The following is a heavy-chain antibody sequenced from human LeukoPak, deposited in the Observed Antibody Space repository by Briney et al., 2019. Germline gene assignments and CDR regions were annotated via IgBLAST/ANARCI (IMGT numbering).Heavy chain of an antibody. D-gene: IGHD6-13*01. CDR2: IYSRGST. CDR3: ARAGRSAGTSGLVVY. Sequence: PGGSLRLSCAVSGLTFSNAWMSWVRQAPGKGLEWVSVIYSRGSTYYADSVKGRFTISRDNSKNTLYPQMNSLRAEDTAVYYCARAGRSAGTSGLVVYWGQGTLVTVSS. CDR1: GLTFSNAW. J-gene: IGHJ4*02. V-gene: IGHV3-53*01.